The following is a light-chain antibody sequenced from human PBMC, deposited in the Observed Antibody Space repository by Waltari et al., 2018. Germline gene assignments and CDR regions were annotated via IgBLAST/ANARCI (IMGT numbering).Light chain of an antibody. Sequence: DIVLTQSPDSLPVSLGERATIKCKSSQSVLYSSNNKNYLAWYHQKPGQPPKLLIYWASTRESGVPDRFSGSGSGTDFTLTISSLQAEDVAVYYCQQYYSTPYTFGQGTKLEIK. CDR3: QQYYSTPYT. V-gene: IGKV4-1*01. CDR2: WAS. CDR1: QSVLYSSNNKNY. J-gene: IGKJ2*01.